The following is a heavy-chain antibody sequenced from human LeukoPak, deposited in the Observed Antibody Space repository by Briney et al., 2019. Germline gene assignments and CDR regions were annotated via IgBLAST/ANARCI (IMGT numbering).Heavy chain of an antibody. Sequence: TGGSLRLSCAASGFTFSTSVMSWVRQAPGKGPEWVSAISAGGGNTYSADSVKGRFTISRDNSKNTVYLQMSSLRVEDTAVYYCAKAGATVVGFDTFDIWGQGTMVTVSS. J-gene: IGHJ3*02. CDR1: GFTFSTSV. CDR3: AKAGATVVGFDTFDI. CDR2: ISAGGGNT. V-gene: IGHV3-23*01. D-gene: IGHD4-23*01.